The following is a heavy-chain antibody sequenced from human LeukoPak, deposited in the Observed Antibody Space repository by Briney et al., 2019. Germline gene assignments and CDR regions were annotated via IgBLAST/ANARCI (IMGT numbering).Heavy chain of an antibody. CDR1: GFTFSSYG. Sequence: GGSLRLSCAASGFTFSSYGMHWVRQAPGKGLEWVAVISYDGSNKYYADSVKGRFTISRDNSKNTLYLQMNSLRAEDTAVYYCARAVVMVRGVIAPFDYWGQGTLVTVSS. CDR3: ARAVVMVRGVIAPFDY. V-gene: IGHV3-30*03. D-gene: IGHD3-10*01. J-gene: IGHJ4*02. CDR2: ISYDGSNK.